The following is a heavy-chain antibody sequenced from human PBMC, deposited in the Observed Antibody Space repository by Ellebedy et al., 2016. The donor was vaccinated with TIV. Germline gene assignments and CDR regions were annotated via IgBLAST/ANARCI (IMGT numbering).Heavy chain of an antibody. Sequence: SETLSLTXSVSAGSISNYYWSWIRQSAGKGLEWIGRVYPSGSTDYNPSLKSRVSMSVDTSRNQFSLSLSSVTAADTAVYYCARDHGSSWLSHWGRGALVTVSS. CDR1: AGSISNYY. V-gene: IGHV4-4*07. D-gene: IGHD6-13*01. CDR3: ARDHGSSWLSH. J-gene: IGHJ4*02. CDR2: VYPSGST.